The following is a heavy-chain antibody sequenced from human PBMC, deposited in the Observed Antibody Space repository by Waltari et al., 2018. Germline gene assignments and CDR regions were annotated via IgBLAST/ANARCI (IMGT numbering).Heavy chain of an antibody. CDR1: GGSISGYY. V-gene: IGHV4-59*12. D-gene: IGHD1-1*01. J-gene: IGHJ5*02. Sequence: QVKLQQWGEGLVKPSETLSLTCAVYGGSISGYYYWSWIRQPPGKGLEWIGYIYGNSASTNYNPSLKNRVTISKDTSKNQFSLKLSSVTAADTAVYYCAAVGTVGDNRFDVWGPGVLVTVSS. CDR2: IYGNSAST. CDR3: AAVGTVGDNRFDV.